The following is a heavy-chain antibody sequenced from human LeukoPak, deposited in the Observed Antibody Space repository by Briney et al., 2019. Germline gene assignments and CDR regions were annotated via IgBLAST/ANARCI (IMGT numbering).Heavy chain of an antibody. V-gene: IGHV4-34*01. CDR2: INHSGST. CDR3: ARRKRLLVITLPFDY. D-gene: IGHD3-22*01. Sequence: SSETLSLTCAVYGGSFSGYYWSWIRQPPGKGLEWIGEINHSGSTNYNPSLKSRVTISVDTSKNQFSLKLSSVTAADTAVYYCARRKRLLVITLPFDYWGQGTLVTVSS. J-gene: IGHJ4*02. CDR1: GGSFSGYY.